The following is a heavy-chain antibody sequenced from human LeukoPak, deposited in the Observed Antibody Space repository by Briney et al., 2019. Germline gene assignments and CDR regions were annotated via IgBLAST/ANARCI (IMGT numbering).Heavy chain of an antibody. Sequence: GGSLRLSCAASGFTFSDYYMSWIRQAPGKGLEWVSYISRSGSTIYYADSVKGRFTISRDNAKNTLYLQMNSLRAEDTAVYYCAKLGSSSWYGLDYWGQGTLVTVSS. J-gene: IGHJ4*02. CDR2: ISRSGSTI. V-gene: IGHV3-11*01. D-gene: IGHD6-13*01. CDR3: AKLGSSSWYGLDY. CDR1: GFTFSDYY.